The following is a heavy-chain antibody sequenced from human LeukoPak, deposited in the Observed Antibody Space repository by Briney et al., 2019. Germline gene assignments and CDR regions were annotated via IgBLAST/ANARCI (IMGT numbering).Heavy chain of an antibody. V-gene: IGHV3-30-3*01. CDR3: ARGDLRAYGDYTGDYFDY. Sequence: PGGSLRLSCAASGFTFSSYAMHWVRQAPGKGLEWVAVISYDGSNKYYADSVKGRFTISRDNSKNTLYLQMNSRRAEDTAVYYCARGDLRAYGDYTGDYFDYWGQGTLVTVSS. CDR2: ISYDGSNK. CDR1: GFTFSSYA. D-gene: IGHD4-17*01. J-gene: IGHJ4*02.